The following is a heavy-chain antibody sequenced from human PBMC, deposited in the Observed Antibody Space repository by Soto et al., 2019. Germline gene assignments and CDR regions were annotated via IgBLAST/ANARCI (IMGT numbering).Heavy chain of an antibody. CDR2: IWYDGSNK. CDR3: ARQGMPREGVASDQVNFDC. V-gene: IGHV3-33*01. Sequence: PGGSLRLSCAASGFTFSSHGMHWVRQAPGKELEWVAVIWYDGSNKYYADSVKGRFTISRDNSKNTLYLQMNSLRAEDTAVYYCARQGMPREGVASDQVNFDCWGQGTLVTVSS. D-gene: IGHD2-2*01. CDR1: GFTFSSHG. J-gene: IGHJ4*02.